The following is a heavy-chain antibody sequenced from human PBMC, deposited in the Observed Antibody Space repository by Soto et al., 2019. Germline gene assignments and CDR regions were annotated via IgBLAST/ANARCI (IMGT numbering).Heavy chain of an antibody. D-gene: IGHD3-10*01. CDR1: GGSISSGDYY. CDR3: ARERDYYGSGSYYSWFDP. J-gene: IGHJ5*02. CDR2: IYYSGST. Sequence: PSETLSLTCTVSGGSISSGDYYWSWIRQPPGKGLEWIGYIYYSGSTYYNPSLKSRVTISVDTFKNQFSLKLSSVTAADTAVYYCARERDYYGSGSYYSWFDPWGQGTLVTVSS. V-gene: IGHV4-30-4*01.